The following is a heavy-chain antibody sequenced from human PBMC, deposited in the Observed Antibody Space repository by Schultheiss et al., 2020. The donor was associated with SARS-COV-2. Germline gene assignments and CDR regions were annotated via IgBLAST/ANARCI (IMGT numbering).Heavy chain of an antibody. Sequence: GGSLRLSCVGSGFTFGNYNMHWVRQAPGKGLEWVSHILSSGSYTNYADSVKGRFTISRDNSKNTLYLQMNSLRAEDTAVYYCAKARYSSSSYFDYWGQGTLVTVSS. J-gene: IGHJ4*02. V-gene: IGHV3-21*05. CDR1: GFTFGNYN. CDR2: ILSSGSYT. D-gene: IGHD6-13*01. CDR3: AKARYSSSSYFDY.